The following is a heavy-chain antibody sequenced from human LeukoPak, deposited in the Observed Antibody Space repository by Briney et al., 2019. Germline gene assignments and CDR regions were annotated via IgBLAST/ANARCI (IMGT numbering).Heavy chain of an antibody. Sequence: GGSLRLSCAASGFTFSSYAMHWVRQAPGKGLEWVAVISYDGSNKYYADSVKGRFTISRDNSKNTLYLQMNSLRAEDTAVYYCARSSGYDYHFDYWGQGTLVTVSS. CDR1: GFTFSSYA. J-gene: IGHJ4*02. CDR3: ARSSGYDYHFDY. V-gene: IGHV3-30-3*01. D-gene: IGHD5-12*01. CDR2: ISYDGSNK.